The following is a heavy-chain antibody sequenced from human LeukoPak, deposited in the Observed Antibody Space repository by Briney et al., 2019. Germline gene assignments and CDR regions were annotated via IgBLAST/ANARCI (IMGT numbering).Heavy chain of an antibody. V-gene: IGHV4-34*01. CDR3: ASMAARREDPFDY. CDR1: GGSFSGYY. D-gene: IGHD6-6*01. Sequence: PSETLSLTCAVYGGSFSGYYWSWIRQPPGKGLEWIGEINHSGSTNYNPSLKSRVTISVDTSKNQFSLKLSSVTAADTAVYYCASMAARREDPFDYWGQGTLVTVSS. J-gene: IGHJ4*02. CDR2: INHSGST.